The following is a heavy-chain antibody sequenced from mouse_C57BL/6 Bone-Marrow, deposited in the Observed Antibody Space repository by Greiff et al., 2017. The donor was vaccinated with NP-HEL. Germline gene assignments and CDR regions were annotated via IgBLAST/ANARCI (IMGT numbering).Heavy chain of an antibody. CDR2: IYPGSGNT. J-gene: IGHJ2*01. Sequence: VQRVESGAELVRPGASVKLSCKASGYTFTDYYINWVKQRPGQGLEWIARIYPGSGNTYYNEKFKGKATLTAEKSSSTAYMQLSSLTSEDSAVYFCAREGYYNNYWGQGTTLTVSS. D-gene: IGHD2-12*01. CDR1: GYTFTDYY. V-gene: IGHV1-76*01. CDR3: AREGYYNNY.